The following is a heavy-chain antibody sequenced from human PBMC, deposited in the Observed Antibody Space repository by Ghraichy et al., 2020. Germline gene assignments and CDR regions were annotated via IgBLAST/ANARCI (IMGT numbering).Heavy chain of an antibody. J-gene: IGHJ5*02. CDR3: ARGLGKAAAGNWFDP. CDR1: GGSFSGYY. Sequence: ETLSLTCAVYGGSFSGYYWSWIRQPPGKGLEWIGEINHSGSTNYNPSLKSRVTISVDTSKNQFSLKLSSVTAADTAVYYCARGLGKAAAGNWFDPWGQGTLVTVSS. D-gene: IGHD6-13*01. V-gene: IGHV4-34*01. CDR2: INHSGST.